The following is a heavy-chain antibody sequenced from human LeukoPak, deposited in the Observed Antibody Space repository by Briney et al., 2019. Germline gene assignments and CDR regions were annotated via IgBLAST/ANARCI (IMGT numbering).Heavy chain of an antibody. CDR2: INPNSGGT. CDR3: ARDRSWLRLGY. CDR1: GYTFTGFY. D-gene: IGHD5-12*01. Sequence: ASVKVSCKASGYTFTGFYLHWVRQAPGQGLEWMGWINPNSGGTNYAQKFQGRVTMTRDTSTSTVYMELSSLRSEDTAVYYCARDRSWLRLGYWGQGTLVTVSS. J-gene: IGHJ4*02. V-gene: IGHV1-2*02.